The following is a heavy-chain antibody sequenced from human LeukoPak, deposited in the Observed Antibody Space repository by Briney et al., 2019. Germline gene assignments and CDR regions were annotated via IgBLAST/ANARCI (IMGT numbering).Heavy chain of an antibody. CDR1: GGSISSGGYY. V-gene: IGHV4-31*03. Sequence: PSQTLSLTCTVSGGSISSGGYYWSWIRQHPGKGLEWIRYIYYSGSSYYNPSLRSRVTISVDTSKNHFSLKLSSVTAADTAVYYCARNRDGYNSFDYWGQGTLVTVSS. D-gene: IGHD5-24*01. J-gene: IGHJ4*02. CDR3: ARNRDGYNSFDY. CDR2: IYYSGSS.